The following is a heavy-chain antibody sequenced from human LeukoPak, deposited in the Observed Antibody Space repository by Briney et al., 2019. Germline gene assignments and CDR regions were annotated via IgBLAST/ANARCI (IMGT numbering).Heavy chain of an antibody. CDR1: GYTLTKLS. CDR3: ARDTGGTYFYGMDV. J-gene: IGHJ6*02. Sequence: ASVKVSCKVSGYTLTKLSMHWVRQAPGKGLEWMGGFDPEDGETIYAQKFQGRVTLTEDTSTDTAYMELSSLRSEDTAVYYCARDTGGTYFYGMDVWGQGTTVTVSS. D-gene: IGHD3-16*01. V-gene: IGHV1-24*01. CDR2: FDPEDGET.